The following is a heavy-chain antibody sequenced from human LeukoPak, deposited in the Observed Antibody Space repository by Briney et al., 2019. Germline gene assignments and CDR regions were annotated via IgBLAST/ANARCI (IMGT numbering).Heavy chain of an antibody. Sequence: PSETLSLTCTVSGYSISSGYYWGWIRQPPGKGLEWIGYIYYSGSTNYNPSLKSRVTISVDTSKNQFSLKLSSVTAADTAVYYCARDAIVAGATWYYYYYMDVWGKGTTVTVSS. V-gene: IGHV4-61*01. CDR3: ARDAIVAGATWYYYYYMDV. J-gene: IGHJ6*03. CDR2: IYYSGST. D-gene: IGHD5-12*01. CDR1: GYSISSGYY.